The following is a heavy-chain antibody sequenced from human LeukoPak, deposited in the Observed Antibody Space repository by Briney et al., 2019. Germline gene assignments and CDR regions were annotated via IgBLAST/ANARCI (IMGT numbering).Heavy chain of an antibody. CDR1: GGTFSSYA. V-gene: IGHV1-69*13. J-gene: IGHJ4*02. D-gene: IGHD5-24*01. Sequence: SVKVSCKASGGTFSSYAISWVRQAPGQGLEWMGGIIPIFGTANYAQKFQGRVTITADESTSTAYMELSSLRSEDTAVYYCAREEMATKTFDYWGQGTLVTVSS. CDR3: AREEMATKTFDY. CDR2: IIPIFGTA.